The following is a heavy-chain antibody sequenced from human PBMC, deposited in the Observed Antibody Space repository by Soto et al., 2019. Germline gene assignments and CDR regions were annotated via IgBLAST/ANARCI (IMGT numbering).Heavy chain of an antibody. CDR2: MNPNSGNT. Sequence: GASVKVSCTASGYTFTSYDINWVRQATGQGLEWMGWMNPNSGNTGYAQKFQGRVTMTRNTSISTVYMELSSLRSEDTAVYYCARGHYLVTVRGVKPEDAFDIWGQGTMVTVSS. CDR1: GYTFTSYD. CDR3: ARGHYLVTVRGVKPEDAFDI. V-gene: IGHV1-8*01. J-gene: IGHJ3*02. D-gene: IGHD3-10*02.